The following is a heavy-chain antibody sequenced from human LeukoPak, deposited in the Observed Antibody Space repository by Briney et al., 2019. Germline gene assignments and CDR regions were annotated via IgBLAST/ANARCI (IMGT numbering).Heavy chain of an antibody. Sequence: GGSLRLSCEASGFTFSIFPMHWVRQAPGKGLEWVALISFGSEKYYADSVKGRFTISRDNSKHMLNLQMDSLRADDTAVYYCARDLELSAVYYFDSWGQGTLVIVSS. V-gene: IGHV3-30*04. J-gene: IGHJ4*02. CDR1: GFTFSIFP. CDR2: ISFGSEK. D-gene: IGHD3-3*01. CDR3: ARDLELSAVYYFDS.